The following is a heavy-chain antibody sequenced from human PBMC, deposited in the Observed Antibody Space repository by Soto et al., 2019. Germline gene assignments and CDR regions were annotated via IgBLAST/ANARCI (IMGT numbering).Heavy chain of an antibody. J-gene: IGHJ5*02. V-gene: IGHV1-18*04. CDR3: AKDVGFQQLLFVFET. CDR2: ISGYNANT. Sequence: QVQLVQSGPEVKKPGASVKVSCKASGYTFTNHGISWVRQAPGQGLEWVGWISGYNANTKYAQKFQGRVTMSTDTSTNTAYMDLSSLRSEDTAVYFCAKDVGFQQLLFVFETWGQGTLVTVSS. D-gene: IGHD6-13*01. CDR1: GYTFTNHG.